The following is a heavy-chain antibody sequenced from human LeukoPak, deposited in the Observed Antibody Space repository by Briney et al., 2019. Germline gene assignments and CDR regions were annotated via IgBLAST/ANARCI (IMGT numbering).Heavy chain of an antibody. V-gene: IGHV1-2*02. D-gene: IGHD3-10*01. J-gene: IGHJ4*02. CDR2: INHNSGGS. CDR3: ARDPEAGSGH. Sequence: ASVKVSCKASGYTFTGYYVHWVRQAPRQGLEWMGWINHNSGGSNYAQKFQGRVTMTSDTSISTAYMELSRLTSDDTAVYYCARDPEAGSGHWGQGTLVTVSS. CDR1: GYTFTGYY.